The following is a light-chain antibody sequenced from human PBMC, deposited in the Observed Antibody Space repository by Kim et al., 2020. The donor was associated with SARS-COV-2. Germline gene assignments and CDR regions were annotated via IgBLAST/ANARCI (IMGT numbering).Light chain of an antibody. CDR1: QSVSSNY. CDR3: QQYGSSPYT. CDR2: GAS. V-gene: IGKV3-20*01. J-gene: IGKJ2*01. Sequence: PGERATLSCRASQSVSSNYFAWYQQKPGQAPRLLVYGASTRPAGIPDRFTGSGSGTDFTFTINRLEPEDFAVYYCQQYGSSPYTFGQGTKLE.